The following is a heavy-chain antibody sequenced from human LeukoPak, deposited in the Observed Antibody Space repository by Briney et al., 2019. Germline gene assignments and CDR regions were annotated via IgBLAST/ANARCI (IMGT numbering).Heavy chain of an antibody. V-gene: IGHV4-34*01. CDR1: GGSFSGYY. Sequence: SETLSLTCAVYGGSFSGYYWSWIRQPPGKGLEWIGEINHSGSTNYNPSLKSRVTKSVERSKNQFSLKLSSVTAADTAVYYCARGPYCGGDCYYNWFDPWGQGTLVTVSS. D-gene: IGHD2-21*02. CDR2: INHSGST. CDR3: ARGPYCGGDCYYNWFDP. J-gene: IGHJ5*02.